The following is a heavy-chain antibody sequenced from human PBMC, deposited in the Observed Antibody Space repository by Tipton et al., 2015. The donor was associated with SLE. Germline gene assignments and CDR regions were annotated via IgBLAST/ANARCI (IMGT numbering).Heavy chain of an antibody. J-gene: IGHJ5*02. CDR3: ARLHGYSYGLNWFDP. CDR1: GGSISSHY. V-gene: IGHV4-59*11. Sequence: TLSLTCTVSGGSISSHYWSWIRRSPGQALEWIAYINYSGSTNYNPSLKSRVTMSVDTSKNQFSLKLSSVTAADTAVYYCARLHGYSYGLNWFDPWGQGTLISVSS. D-gene: IGHD5-18*01. CDR2: INYSGST.